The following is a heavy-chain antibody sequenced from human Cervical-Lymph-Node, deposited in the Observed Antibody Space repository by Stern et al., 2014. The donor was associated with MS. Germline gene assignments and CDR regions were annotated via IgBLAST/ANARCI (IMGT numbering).Heavy chain of an antibody. D-gene: IGHD1-26*01. Sequence: QVQLQESGPGLVKPSQTLSLTCTVSGVSVSSGGYYWTWIRQVPGKGLEWGGYMHHSGTTFYNPSLKGRVSISRDTSKNQFSLNLRSVIAADTAVYYCATIPPHIEGAAFEIWGQGTMVTVSS. CDR1: GVSVSSGGYY. CDR3: ATIPPHIEGAAFEI. J-gene: IGHJ3*02. V-gene: IGHV4-31*03. CDR2: MHHSGTT.